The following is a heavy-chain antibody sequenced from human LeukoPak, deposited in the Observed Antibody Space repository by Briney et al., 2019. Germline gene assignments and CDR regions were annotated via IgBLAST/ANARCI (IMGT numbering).Heavy chain of an antibody. Sequence: RYSPSFQGQVTISADKSIRTAYLQWSSLKASDTAMYYCARQYSYGSFDNWGQGTLVTVSS. D-gene: IGHD5-18*01. V-gene: IGHV5-51*01. J-gene: IGHJ4*02. CDR3: ARQYSYGSFDN.